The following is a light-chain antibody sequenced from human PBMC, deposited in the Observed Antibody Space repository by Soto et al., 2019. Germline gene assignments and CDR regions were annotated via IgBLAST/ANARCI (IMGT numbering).Light chain of an antibody. J-gene: IGKJ4*01. CDR1: QSVSTY. V-gene: IGKV3-11*01. CDR3: QQRSSWPLT. CDR2: DAS. Sequence: VLTQSPATLSISPGERATLSCRASQSVSTYLAWYQQKPGQAPRLLIYDASNRATAIPARFSGSGSGTDFTLTISSLEPEDFAVYYCQQRSSWPLTFGGGTKV.